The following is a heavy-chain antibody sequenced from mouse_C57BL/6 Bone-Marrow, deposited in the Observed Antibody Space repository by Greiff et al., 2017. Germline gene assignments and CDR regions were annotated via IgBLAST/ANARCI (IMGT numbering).Heavy chain of an antibody. CDR2: IHPNSGST. CDR3: ARRRLRFDY. V-gene: IGHV1-64*01. CDR1: GYTFTSYW. Sequence: VQLQQSGAELVKPGASVKLSCKASGYTFTSYWMHWVKQRPGQGLEWIGMIHPNSGSTNYNEKFKSKATLTVDKSSSTAYMQLSSLTSADSAVYYCARRRLRFDYWGQGTTRTVSS. D-gene: IGHD2-4*01. J-gene: IGHJ2*01.